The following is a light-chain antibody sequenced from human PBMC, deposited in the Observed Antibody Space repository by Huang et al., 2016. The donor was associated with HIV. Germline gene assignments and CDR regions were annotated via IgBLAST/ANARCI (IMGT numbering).Light chain of an antibody. J-gene: IGKJ3*01. CDR1: QNINTY. Sequence: DIQMTQSPSSLSASVGDRVTITCRASQNINTYLNWYQQKPGKAPKLLIYSGATLQSVVPSRFSGSVSATDFTLTISSLQPEDFATYYCQQSYNTLTFGPGTKVDI. V-gene: IGKV1-39*01. CDR2: SGA. CDR3: QQSYNTLT.